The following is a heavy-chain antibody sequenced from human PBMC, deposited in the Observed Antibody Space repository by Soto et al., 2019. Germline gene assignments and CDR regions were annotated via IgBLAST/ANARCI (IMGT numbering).Heavy chain of an antibody. J-gene: IGHJ4*02. CDR3: TKNSAYALDY. D-gene: IGHD5-12*01. Sequence: QVQLQESGPGLVTPSGTLSLSCAVSGGSVSNNNWWSWVRQSPGTGLEWIGEIHHSGGTSYNPSLEIRAHLSVDTSKNELSLRLNYVTAADTAVYYCTKNSAYALDYWGLGSLVTVS. V-gene: IGHV4-4*02. CDR1: GGSVSNNNW. CDR2: IHHSGGT.